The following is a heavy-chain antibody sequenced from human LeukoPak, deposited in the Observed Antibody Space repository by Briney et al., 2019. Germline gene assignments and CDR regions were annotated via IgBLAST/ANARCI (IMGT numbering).Heavy chain of an antibody. CDR1: GGSISSGSYY. V-gene: IGHV4-61*02. J-gene: IGHJ5*02. CDR2: IYTSGST. Sequence: SQTLSLTCTVSGGSISSGSYYWSWLRQPAGKGLEWIGRIYTSGSTNYNPSLKSRVTISVDTSKNPFSLKLSSVTAADTAVYYCARLLGGDYVWFDPWGQGTLVTVSS. D-gene: IGHD4-17*01. CDR3: ARLLGGDYVWFDP.